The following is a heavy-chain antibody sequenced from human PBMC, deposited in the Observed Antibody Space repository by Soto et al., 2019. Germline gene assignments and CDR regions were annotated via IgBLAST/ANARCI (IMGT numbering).Heavy chain of an antibody. J-gene: IGHJ6*02. V-gene: IGHV4-39*01. D-gene: IGHD1-26*01. CDR2: FYYSGST. CDR3: ARSVGDYYYGMDV. CDR1: GASITSTSYH. Sequence: SETLSLTCTVSGASITSTSYHWGWIRQPPGKGLEWIGNFYYSGSTYYNPSLRSRVTISVDASKNQFSVKVSSVTATDTAVYYCARSVGDYYYGMDVCGQGTTVTVS.